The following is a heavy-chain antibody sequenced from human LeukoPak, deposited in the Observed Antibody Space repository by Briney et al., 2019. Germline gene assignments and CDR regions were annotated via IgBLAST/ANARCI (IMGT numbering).Heavy chain of an antibody. J-gene: IGHJ3*02. D-gene: IGHD3-10*01. V-gene: IGHV3-23*01. CDR1: GFTFSSYA. Sequence: PGGSLRLSCAASGFTFSSYAMSWVRQAPGKGLEWVSAISVSGGSTYYADSVKGRFTISRDNSKNTLYLQMNSLRAEDTAVYYCAKDLSPWFGELLSVFDIWGQGTMVTASS. CDR3: AKDLSPWFGELLSVFDI. CDR2: ISVSGGST.